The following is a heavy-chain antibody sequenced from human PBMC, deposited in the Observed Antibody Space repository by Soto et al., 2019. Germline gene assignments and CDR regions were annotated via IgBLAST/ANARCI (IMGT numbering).Heavy chain of an antibody. CDR1: GFTFSSYA. D-gene: IGHD3-10*01. J-gene: IGHJ5*02. V-gene: IGHV3-23*01. CDR3: AKSWAMVRGVIGRYNWFDP. CDR2: ISGSGGST. Sequence: LRLSCAAPGFTFSSYAMSWVRQAPGKGLEWVSAISGSGGSTYYADSVKGRFTISRDNSKNTLYLQMNSLRAEDTAVYYCAKSWAMVRGVIGRYNWFDPWGQGTLVTVSS.